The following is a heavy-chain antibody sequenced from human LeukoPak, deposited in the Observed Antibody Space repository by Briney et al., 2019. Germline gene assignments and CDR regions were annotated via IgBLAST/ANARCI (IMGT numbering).Heavy chain of an antibody. D-gene: IGHD3-22*01. Sequence: SQTLSLTCTLSGDFITSDTYSWSWIRQPAGMQLEWIGRIYTTGTTNYNPSLRSRVTMSIDTSKNQFSLKLNSVTAADTAVYYCARVLSGSNFDYWGQGTLVTVSS. CDR1: GDFITSDTYS. CDR3: ARVLSGSNFDY. V-gene: IGHV4-61*02. CDR2: IYTTGTT. J-gene: IGHJ4*02.